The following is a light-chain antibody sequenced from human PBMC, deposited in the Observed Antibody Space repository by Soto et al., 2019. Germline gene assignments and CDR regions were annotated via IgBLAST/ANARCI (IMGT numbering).Light chain of an antibody. CDR3: QSYDRSLSGWV. V-gene: IGLV1-40*01. CDR2: GNS. Sequence: QPVLTQPPSVSGAPGQRVTISCTESSSNIGAGYDVHWYQQLPGTAPKLLIYGNSNRPSGVPDRFSGSKSGTSASLAITGLQAEDEADYYCQSYDRSLSGWVFGGGTKLTVL. J-gene: IGLJ3*02. CDR1: SSNIGAGYD.